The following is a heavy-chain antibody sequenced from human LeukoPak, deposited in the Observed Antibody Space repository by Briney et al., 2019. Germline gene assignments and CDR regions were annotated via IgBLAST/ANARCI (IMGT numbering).Heavy chain of an antibody. D-gene: IGHD3-10*01. V-gene: IGHV3-23*01. J-gene: IGHJ6*03. CDR3: AKEEWGFGEFPLFMDV. CDR2: ISGSGGST. CDR1: GFTFSDYY. Sequence: GGSLRLSCAASGFTFSDYYMAWIRQAPGKGLEWVSAISGSGGSTYYADSVKGRFTISRDKSKNTLYLQMNSLRAEDTAVYYCAKEEWGFGEFPLFMDVWGKGTTVTISS.